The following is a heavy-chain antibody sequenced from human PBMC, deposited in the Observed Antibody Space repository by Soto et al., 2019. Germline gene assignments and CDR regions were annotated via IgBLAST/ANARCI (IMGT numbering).Heavy chain of an antibody. CDR2: IWYDGSNK. D-gene: IGHD1-1*01. V-gene: IGHV3-33*01. J-gene: IGHJ3*02. CDR3: ARQTWTGLHAFDI. CDR1: GFTFSSYG. Sequence: QVQLVESGGGVVQPGRSLRLSCAASGFTFSSYGMHWVRQAPGKGLEWVAVIWYDGSNKYYADSVKGRFTISRDNSKKTMYLQMTSLRDEDTAVYYCARQTWTGLHAFDIWGQGTMVTVSS.